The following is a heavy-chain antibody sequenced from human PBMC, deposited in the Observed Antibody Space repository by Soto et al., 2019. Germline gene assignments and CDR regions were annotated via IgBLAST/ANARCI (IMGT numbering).Heavy chain of an antibody. CDR3: ARGPRYCSGGSCSIPFDY. CDR1: GGSFSGYY. Sequence: SETLSLTCAVYGGSFSGYYWSWIRQPPGKGLEWIGEINHSGSTNYNPSLKSRVTISVDTSKNQFSLKLSSVTAADTAVYYCARGPRYCSGGSCSIPFDYWGQGTLVTVSS. V-gene: IGHV4-34*01. J-gene: IGHJ4*02. CDR2: INHSGST. D-gene: IGHD2-15*01.